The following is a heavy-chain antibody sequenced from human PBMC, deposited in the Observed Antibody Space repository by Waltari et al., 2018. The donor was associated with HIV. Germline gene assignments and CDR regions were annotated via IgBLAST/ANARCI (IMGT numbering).Heavy chain of an antibody. CDR2: IESDGAST. V-gene: IGHV3-74*01. CDR1: GFTFSRYW. J-gene: IGHJ3*01. Sequence: EVQLVESGGGLVHPGGSLRLSCGASGFTFSRYWMHWVRQAPGKGLVWVSRIESDGASTNYADSVKGRVTISRDNAKNTLSLEMNSLSGEDTAVYYCVRAGRSSDGFDVWGQGTMVTVSS. CDR3: VRAGRSSDGFDV. D-gene: IGHD6-6*01.